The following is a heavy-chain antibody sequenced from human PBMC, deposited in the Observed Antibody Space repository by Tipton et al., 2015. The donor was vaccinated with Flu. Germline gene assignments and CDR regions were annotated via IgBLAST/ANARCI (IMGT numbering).Heavy chain of an antibody. J-gene: IGHJ6*02. CDR3: ARDGYYYYYYGMDV. CDR1: GFTFSSYG. Sequence: RSLRLSCAASGFTFSSYGMYWVRQAPGKGLEWVTVISYDGSNKYYADSVKGRFTTSRDNSKNTLYLQLNSLRAEDTAVYYCARDGYYYYYYGMDVWGQGTTVTVSS. V-gene: IGHV3-30*03. D-gene: IGHD2-2*03. CDR2: ISYDGSNK.